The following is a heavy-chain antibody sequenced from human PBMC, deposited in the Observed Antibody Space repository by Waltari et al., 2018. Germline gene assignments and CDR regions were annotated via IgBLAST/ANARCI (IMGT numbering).Heavy chain of an antibody. D-gene: IGHD1-7*01. CDR1: GGTFSSYA. J-gene: IGHJ4*02. Sequence: QVQLVQSGAEVKKPGSSVKVSCKASGGTFSSYAISWVRQAPGQGLEWMGGIIPIFGTANYAQKFQGRVTITTDESASTAYMELSSLRSEDTAVYYCARAGTWAGGTTGTTGDYWGQGTLVTVSS. V-gene: IGHV1-69*05. CDR2: IIPIFGTA. CDR3: ARAGTWAGGTTGTTGDY.